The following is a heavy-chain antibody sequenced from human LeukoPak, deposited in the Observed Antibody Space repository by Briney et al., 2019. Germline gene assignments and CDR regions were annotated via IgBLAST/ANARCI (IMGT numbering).Heavy chain of an antibody. D-gene: IGHD6-13*01. CDR1: GGSISSYY. Sequence: SETLSLTCTVSGGSISSYYWSWIRRPAGKGLEWIGRIYTSGSTNYNPSLKSRVTMSVDTSKNQFSLKLSSVTAADTAVYYCARESYSSSWINYYYYYMDVWGKGTTVTISS. CDR2: IYTSGST. CDR3: ARESYSSSWINYYYYYMDV. J-gene: IGHJ6*03. V-gene: IGHV4-4*07.